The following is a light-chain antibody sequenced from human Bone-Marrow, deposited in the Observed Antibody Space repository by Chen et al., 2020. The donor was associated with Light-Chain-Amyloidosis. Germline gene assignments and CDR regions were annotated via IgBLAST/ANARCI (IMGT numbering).Light chain of an antibody. V-gene: IGKV4-1*01. CDR2: WAS. CDR1: QSVLYSSNNENY. J-gene: IGKJ3*01. CDR3: QQYYSTPFT. Sequence: DFVMTQSPDSLAVSLGERATNNCKSSQSVLYSSNNENYLAWYQQKPGQPPKLLIRWASTRESGVPDRFSGSGSGTDFTLTISSPQAEDVAVYYCQQYYSTPFTFGPGTKVDIK.